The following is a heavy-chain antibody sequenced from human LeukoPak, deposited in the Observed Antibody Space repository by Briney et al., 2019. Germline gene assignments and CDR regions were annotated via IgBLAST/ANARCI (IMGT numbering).Heavy chain of an antibody. J-gene: IGHJ4*02. CDR2: IKQDASDK. CDR3: ARADMSTSGSLCY. D-gene: IGHD5/OR15-5a*01. CDR1: GFTFSSYW. V-gene: IGHV3-7*01. Sequence: QPGGSLRLSCAASGFTFSSYWMIWVRQAPGKGLEWVANIKQDASDKYYVGSVKGRFTISRDNAKNSLYLHMNSLRADDTAVYYCARADMSTSGSLCYWGLGTLVTVSS.